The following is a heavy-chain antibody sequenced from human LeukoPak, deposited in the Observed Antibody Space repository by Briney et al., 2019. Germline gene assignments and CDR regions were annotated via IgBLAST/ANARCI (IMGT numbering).Heavy chain of an antibody. CDR3: SRGMREYDILTGAYYYYGMDV. D-gene: IGHD3-9*01. Sequence: ASVKVSCKASGYTFTSYDINWVRQATGQGLEWMGWMNPNRGNTGYAQKFQGRVTMTRNTSISTAYMELSSLRSEDTAVYYFSRGMREYDILTGAYYYYGMDVWGQGTTVTVSS. CDR1: GYTFTSYD. V-gene: IGHV1-8*01. J-gene: IGHJ6*02. CDR2: MNPNRGNT.